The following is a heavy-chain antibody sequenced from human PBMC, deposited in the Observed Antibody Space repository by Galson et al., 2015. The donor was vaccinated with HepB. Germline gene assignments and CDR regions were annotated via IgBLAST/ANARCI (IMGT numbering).Heavy chain of an antibody. D-gene: IGHD4-17*01. J-gene: IGHJ6*02. CDR1: GFTFSSYS. V-gene: IGHV3-21*01. CDR3: ARDSSYGDYHYYGMGV. CDR2: ISSSSSYI. Sequence: SLRLSCAASGFTFSSYSMNWVRQAPGKGLEWVSSISSSSSYIYYADSVKGRFTISRDNAKNSLYLQMNSLRAEDTAVYYCARDSSYGDYHYYGMGVWGQGTTVTVFS.